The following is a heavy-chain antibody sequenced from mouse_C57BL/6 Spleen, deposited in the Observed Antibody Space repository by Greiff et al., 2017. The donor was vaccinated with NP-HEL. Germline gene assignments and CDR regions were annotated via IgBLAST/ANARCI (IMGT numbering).Heavy chain of an antibody. V-gene: IGHV1-52*01. J-gene: IGHJ1*03. D-gene: IGHD1-1*01. CDR2: IDPSDSET. Sequence: QVQLQQPGAELVRPGSSVKLSCKASGYTFTSYWMHWVKQRPIQGLEWIGNIDPSDSETHYNQKFKDKATLTVDKSSSTAYVQLSSLTSEDSAVYYSARMGGVGEGYFDVWGTGTTVTVSS. CDR1: GYTFTSYW. CDR3: ARMGGVGEGYFDV.